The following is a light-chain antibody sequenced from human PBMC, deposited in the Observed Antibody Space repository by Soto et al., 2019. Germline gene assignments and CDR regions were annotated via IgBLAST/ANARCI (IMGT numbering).Light chain of an antibody. CDR3: SSYTSSSTRV. CDR1: SSDVSGYNY. V-gene: IGLV2-14*01. J-gene: IGLJ3*02. Sequence: QSALTQPASVSGSPGQSITISCTGTSSDVSGYNYVSWYQQHPGKAPKLMIYEVSNRPSGVSNRFSGSKSGNRASLTISGLQAEDEADYYCSSYTSSSTRVFGGGTKLTVL. CDR2: EVS.